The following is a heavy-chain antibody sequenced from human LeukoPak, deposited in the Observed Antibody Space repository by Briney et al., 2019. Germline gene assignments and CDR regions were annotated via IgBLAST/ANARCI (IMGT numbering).Heavy chain of an antibody. CDR3: ARVGLDYGDYIGAFDI. CDR1: GGSFSGYY. J-gene: IGHJ3*02. Sequence: SETLSLTCAVYGGSFSGYYWSWIRQPPGKGLEWIGEINHSGSTNYNPSLKSRVAISVDTSKNQFSLKLSSVTAADTAVYYCARVGLDYGDYIGAFDIWGQGTMVTVSS. V-gene: IGHV4-34*01. CDR2: INHSGST. D-gene: IGHD4-17*01.